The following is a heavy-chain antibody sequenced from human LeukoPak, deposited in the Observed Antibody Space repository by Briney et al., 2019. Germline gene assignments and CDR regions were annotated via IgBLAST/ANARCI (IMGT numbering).Heavy chain of an antibody. J-gene: IGHJ4*02. Sequence: GGSLRLSCAASGFTFTNYAMGWVRQAPGKGLEWVSVIGSDGDTHYKDSVKGRFTISRDTSKNTVYLQMNSLRAEDTAVYYCARFKRAGGWSYFDYWGQGTLVTVSS. V-gene: IGHV3-23*01. CDR1: GFTFTNYA. CDR2: IGSDGDT. D-gene: IGHD6-19*01. CDR3: ARFKRAGGWSYFDY.